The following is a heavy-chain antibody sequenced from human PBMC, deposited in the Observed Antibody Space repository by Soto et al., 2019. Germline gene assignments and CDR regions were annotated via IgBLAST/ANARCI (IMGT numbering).Heavy chain of an antibody. J-gene: IGHJ4*02. V-gene: IGHV1-46*01. D-gene: IGHD6-6*01. CDR3: ARDPAPSSSQRKPRFDY. CDR2: INPSGGST. CDR1: GYTFTSYY. Sequence: QVQLVQSGAEVKKPGASVKVSCKASGYTFTSYYMHWVRQAPGQGLEWMGIINPSGGSTSYAQKFEGRVTMTRDTSTSTVYMELSSLRSEDTAVYYCARDPAPSSSQRKPRFDYWGQGTLVTVSS.